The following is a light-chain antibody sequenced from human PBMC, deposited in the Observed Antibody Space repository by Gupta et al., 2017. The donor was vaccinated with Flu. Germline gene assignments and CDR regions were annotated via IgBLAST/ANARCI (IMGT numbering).Light chain of an antibody. CDR3: QQRSNWPPIT. CDR1: HSVSSY. Sequence: EIVLTQSPATQSLSPGERATLTCRAIHSVSSYLAWYQQKPGQAPRLLIYDASNSATGIPARFSGSGLGTDLTLTISSREPEDFAVSYFQQRSNWPPITFGGGTKVEI. J-gene: IGKJ4*01. CDR2: DAS. V-gene: IGKV3-11*01.